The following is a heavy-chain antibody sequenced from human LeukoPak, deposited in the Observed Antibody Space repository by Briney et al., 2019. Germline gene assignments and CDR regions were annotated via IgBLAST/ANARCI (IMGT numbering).Heavy chain of an antibody. CDR2: IIGSGGST. V-gene: IGHV3-23*01. CDR3: AKDVDTAMVTFDY. Sequence: GGSLRLSCAASGFTFSSYAMSWVRQAPGKGLEGVSAIIGSGGSTYYADSVKGRFTISRDNSKNTLYLQMNSLRAEDTAVYYCAKDVDTAMVTFDYWGQGTLVTVSS. J-gene: IGHJ4*02. CDR1: GFTFSSYA. D-gene: IGHD5-18*01.